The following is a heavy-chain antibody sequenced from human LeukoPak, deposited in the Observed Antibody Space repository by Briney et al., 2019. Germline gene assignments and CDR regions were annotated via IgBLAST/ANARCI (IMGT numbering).Heavy chain of an antibody. CDR1: GYTFTSYD. V-gene: IGHV1-8*01. J-gene: IGHJ4*02. D-gene: IGHD6-19*01. CDR2: MNPNSGNT. Sequence: ASVKVSCKASGYTFTSYDINWVRQATGQGLEWMGWMNPNSGNTGYAQKFQGRVTMTRNTSISTAYMELSSLRSEDTAVYYCARVSQWLVPGGGDYWGQGTLVTVSS. CDR3: ARVSQWLVPGGGDY.